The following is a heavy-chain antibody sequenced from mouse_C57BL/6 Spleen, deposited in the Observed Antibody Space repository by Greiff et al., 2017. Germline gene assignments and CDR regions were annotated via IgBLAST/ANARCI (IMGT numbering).Heavy chain of an antibody. D-gene: IGHD1-1*01. CDR2: IDPSDSYT. CDR1: GYTFTSYW. Sequence: VQLQQPGAELVKPGASVKLSCKASGYTFTSYWMQWVKQRPGQGLEWIGEIDPSDSYTNYNQKFKGKATLTVDTSSSTAYMQLSSLTSEDSAVYYCARWDGSSWYFDVWGTGTTVTVSS. J-gene: IGHJ1*03. CDR3: ARWDGSSWYFDV. V-gene: IGHV1-50*01.